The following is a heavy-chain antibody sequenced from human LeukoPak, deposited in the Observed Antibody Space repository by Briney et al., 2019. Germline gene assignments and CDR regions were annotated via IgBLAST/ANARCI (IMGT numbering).Heavy chain of an antibody. CDR3: ARHPLVAPAAIYLPYYYYGMDV. Sequence: SETLSLTCTVSGGSISSYYWSWIRQPPGKGLEWIGYIYYSGGTNYNPSLKSRVTISVDTSKNQFSLKLSSVTAADTAVYYCARHPLVAPAAIYLPYYYYGMDVWGQGTTVTVSS. CDR2: IYYSGGT. V-gene: IGHV4-59*08. D-gene: IGHD2-2*01. J-gene: IGHJ6*02. CDR1: GGSISSYY.